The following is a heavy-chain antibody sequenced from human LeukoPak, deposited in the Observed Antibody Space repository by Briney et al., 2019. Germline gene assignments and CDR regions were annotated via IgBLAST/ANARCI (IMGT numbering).Heavy chain of an antibody. CDR1: GFTFSGSA. CDR3: TMSPGMGGLMGY. V-gene: IGHV3-73*01. CDR2: IRSKANSYAT. D-gene: IGHD6-13*01. Sequence: GGSLRLSCAASGFTFSGSAMHWVRQASGKGLEWVGRIRSKANSYATAYAASVKGRFTISRDDSKNTAYLQMNSLKTEDTAVYYCTMSPGMGGLMGYWGQGTLVTVSS. J-gene: IGHJ4*02.